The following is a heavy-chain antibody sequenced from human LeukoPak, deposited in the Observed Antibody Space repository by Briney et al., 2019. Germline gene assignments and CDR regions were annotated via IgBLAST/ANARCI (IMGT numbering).Heavy chain of an antibody. CDR2: IKQDGSEK. Sequence: GGSLRLSCAASGFTFSSYWMSWVRQAPGKGLEWVANIKQDGSEKYYVDSVKGRFTISRDNAKNSLYLQMNRLRAEDTAVYYCARGEDPKTGTTFDFWGQGTLVTVSS. D-gene: IGHD1-7*01. CDR3: ARGEDPKTGTTFDF. J-gene: IGHJ4*02. V-gene: IGHV3-7*01. CDR1: GFTFSSYW.